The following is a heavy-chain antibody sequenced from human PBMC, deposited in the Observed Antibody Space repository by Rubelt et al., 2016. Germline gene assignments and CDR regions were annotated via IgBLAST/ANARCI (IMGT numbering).Heavy chain of an antibody. J-gene: IGHJ3*02. CDR2: INHSGST. CDR1: GGSFSGYY. V-gene: IGHV4-34*01. CDR3: ARGRGPPLLVGPRRPAFDI. D-gene: IGHD1-26*01. Sequence: QVQLQQWGAGLLKPSETLSLTCAVYGGSFSGYYWSWIRQPPGKGLEWIGEINHSGSTNYKPSLKSLVTISVDTSKNQFSLKLSSVTAADTAVYYCARGRGPPLLVGPRRPAFDIWGQGTMVTVSS.